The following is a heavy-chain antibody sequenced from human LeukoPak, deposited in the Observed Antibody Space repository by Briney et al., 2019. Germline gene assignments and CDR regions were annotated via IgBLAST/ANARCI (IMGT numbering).Heavy chain of an antibody. D-gene: IGHD6-19*01. CDR1: GFTFSSYT. V-gene: IGHV3-48*01. CDR2: ISGSGGSI. J-gene: IGHJ6*02. Sequence: PGGSLRLSCAASGFTFSSYTMSWVRQAPGKGLEWVSDISGSGGSIYYADSVKGRFTISRDNAKNSLYLQMTSLRAEDTAEYYCARGTTGGWYGYYYGMEVWGQGTTVNVSS. CDR3: ARGTTGGWYGYYYGMEV.